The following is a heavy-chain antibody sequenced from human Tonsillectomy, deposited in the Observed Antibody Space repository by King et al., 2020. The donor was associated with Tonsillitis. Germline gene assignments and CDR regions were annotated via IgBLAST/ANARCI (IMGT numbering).Heavy chain of an antibody. CDR2: IYPGDSDT. CDR3: AGPRARIVGATSAFDI. Sequence: QLVQSGAEVKKPGESLKISCKSSGYYFTSYWIGWVRQMPGKGLEWMGIIYPGDSDTRYSPSFQGQVTIPADKSISTAYLQWSSLQASDTAMYYCAGPRARIVGATSAFDIWGQGTMVTVSS. D-gene: IGHD1-26*01. J-gene: IGHJ3*02. CDR1: GYYFTSYW. V-gene: IGHV5-51*03.